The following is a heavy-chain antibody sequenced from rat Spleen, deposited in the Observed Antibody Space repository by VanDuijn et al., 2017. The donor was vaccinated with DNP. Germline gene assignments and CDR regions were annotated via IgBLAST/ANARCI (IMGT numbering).Heavy chain of an antibody. D-gene: IGHD1-2*01. CDR2: ISYDSNNT. Sequence: EVRLVESGGGLVQPGRSLKLSCAASGFTFSDYGMAWVRQAPTTGLEWVATISYDSNNTYYRDSVKGRFTVFRDNAKSSLYLQMDSLRSEDTATYYCARLFITIAAPDYWGQGVTVTVSS. CDR3: ARLFITIAAPDY. CDR1: GFTFSDYG. V-gene: IGHV5-29*01. J-gene: IGHJ2*01.